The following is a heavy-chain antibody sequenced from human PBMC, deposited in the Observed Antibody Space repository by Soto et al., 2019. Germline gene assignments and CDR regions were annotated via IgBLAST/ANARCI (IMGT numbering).Heavy chain of an antibody. CDR1: GFSFSNYG. CDR2: ISFDGSDE. CDR3: AKDLPGRAWTGYSN. Sequence: QVQLVESGGGVVQPGRSLRLSCAVSGFSFSNYGMHWVRQAPGKGLEWVAVISFDGSDEYYADSVKGRFTISRDNSKNTLYLQIDSLRVEDAAVYYCAKDLPGRAWTGYSNWGQGTLVTVSS. D-gene: IGHD3-9*01. V-gene: IGHV3-30*18. J-gene: IGHJ4*02.